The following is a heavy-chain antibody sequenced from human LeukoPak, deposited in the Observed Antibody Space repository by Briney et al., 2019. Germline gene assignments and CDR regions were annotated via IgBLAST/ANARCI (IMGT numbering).Heavy chain of an antibody. CDR3: ARVPVPAASGWFDP. D-gene: IGHD2-2*01. V-gene: IGHV4-4*07. Sequence: TSETLSLTCTVSGGSISSYYWSWIRQPAGKGLEWIGRIYTSGSTNYNPSLKSRVTMSVDTSKNQFSLKLSSVTAADTAVYYCARVPVPAASGWFDPWGQGTLVTVSS. CDR2: IYTSGST. CDR1: GGSISSYY. J-gene: IGHJ5*02.